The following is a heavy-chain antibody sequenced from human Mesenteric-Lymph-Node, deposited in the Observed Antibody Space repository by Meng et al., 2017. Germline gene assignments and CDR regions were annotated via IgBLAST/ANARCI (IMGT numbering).Heavy chain of an antibody. D-gene: IGHD1-26*01. Sequence: GGSLRLSCKGSGYSFTSYWIGWVRQMPGKGLEWMGIIYPGDSDSRYRPSFQGQVTISADKSITTAYLQWSSLKASDTAMYYCARLVGATIFYFDYWGQGTLVTVSS. CDR3: ARLVGATIFYFDY. J-gene: IGHJ4*02. CDR1: GYSFTSYW. CDR2: IYPGDSDS. V-gene: IGHV5-51*01.